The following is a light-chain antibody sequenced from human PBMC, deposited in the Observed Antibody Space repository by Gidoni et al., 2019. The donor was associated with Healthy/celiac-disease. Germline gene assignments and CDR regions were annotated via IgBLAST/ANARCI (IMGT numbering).Light chain of an antibody. Sequence: DIHPTQSPSSLSASVGDRVTITCRASQSISSYLNWYQQKQGKAPKLLIYAASSLQSGVPSRFSGSGSGTEFTLTISSLQPEDFATYYCQQSYSTPYTFGQGTKVEIK. J-gene: IGKJ2*01. CDR1: QSISSY. CDR2: AAS. CDR3: QQSYSTPYT. V-gene: IGKV1-39*01.